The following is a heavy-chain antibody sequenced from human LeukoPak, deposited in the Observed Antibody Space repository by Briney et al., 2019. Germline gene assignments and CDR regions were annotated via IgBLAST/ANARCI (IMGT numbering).Heavy chain of an antibody. CDR2: IYHSGST. J-gene: IGHJ4*02. Sequence: PSGTLSLTCAVSGGSISSSNWWSWVRQPPGKGLEWIGEIYHSGSTNYNPSLKSRATISVDKSKNQFSLKLSSVTAADTAVYYCASRYRGRYDSSGYRDYWGQGTLVTVSS. CDR3: ASRYRGRYDSSGYRDY. V-gene: IGHV4-4*02. D-gene: IGHD3-22*01. CDR1: GGSISSSNW.